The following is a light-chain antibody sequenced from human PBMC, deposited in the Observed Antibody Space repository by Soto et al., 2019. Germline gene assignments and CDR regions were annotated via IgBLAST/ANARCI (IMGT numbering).Light chain of an antibody. Sequence: IQLTQSPSSLSASVGDRVTITCRASQGISSYLGWYQQKPGKAPNLLIYDASTLHSGVPSRFSGGGYGTDFNLTISSLQSEDFATYYCQQVNVYPSTFGGGTKVEIK. CDR2: DAS. V-gene: IGKV1-9*01. CDR1: QGISSY. J-gene: IGKJ4*01. CDR3: QQVNVYPST.